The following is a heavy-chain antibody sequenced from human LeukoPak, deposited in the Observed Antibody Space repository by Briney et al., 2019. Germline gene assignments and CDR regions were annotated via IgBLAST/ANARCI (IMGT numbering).Heavy chain of an antibody. CDR1: GGSISSYY. J-gene: IGHJ4*02. Sequence: SGTLSLTCTVSGGSISSYYWSWIRQPPGKGLEWIGYIYYSGSTNYNPSLKSRVTITVDTSKNQFSLKLTSVTAADTAVYYCARMSYFDSSLDYWGQGTLVTVSS. CDR2: IYYSGST. CDR3: ARMSYFDSSLDY. D-gene: IGHD3-22*01. V-gene: IGHV4-59*08.